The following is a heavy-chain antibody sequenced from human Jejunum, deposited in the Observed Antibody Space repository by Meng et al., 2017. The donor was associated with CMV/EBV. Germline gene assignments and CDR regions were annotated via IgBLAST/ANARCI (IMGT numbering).Heavy chain of an antibody. D-gene: IGHD6-13*01. V-gene: IGHV4-39*07. Sequence: GDSIISSAYYWGWIRQSPAKELEWIGSIYYSGSTYYKSSLRSRVTISVDTSKKQFSLKLKFVTAADTAVYYCARVSSIWSAFDYWGQGRWVTVSS. J-gene: IGHJ4*02. CDR2: IYYSGST. CDR1: GDSIISSAYY. CDR3: ARVSSIWSAFDY.